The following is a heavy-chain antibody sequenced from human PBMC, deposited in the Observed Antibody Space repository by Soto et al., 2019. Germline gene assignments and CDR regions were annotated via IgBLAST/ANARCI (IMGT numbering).Heavy chain of an antibody. Sequence: ASVKVSCKASGGTFSSYAISWVRQAPGQGLEWMGGIIPIFGTANYAQKFQGRVTITADESTSTAYMELSSLRSEDTAVYYCARGQQQLVAYYYYYGMDVWGQGTTVTVSS. V-gene: IGHV1-69*13. CDR1: GGTFSSYA. CDR3: ARGQQQLVAYYYYYGMDV. CDR2: IIPIFGTA. D-gene: IGHD6-13*01. J-gene: IGHJ6*02.